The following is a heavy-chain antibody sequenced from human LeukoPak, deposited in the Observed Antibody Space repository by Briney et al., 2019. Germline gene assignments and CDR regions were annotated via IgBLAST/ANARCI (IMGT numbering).Heavy chain of an antibody. CDR3: ARDPRYCTSTSCYIYYYYGLDV. V-gene: IGHV3-74*01. Sequence: GGSLRLSCAASGFTFSSYWMHWVRQAPGKGLVWVSRINIDGSSTSYADSVKGRFTISRDNAKNTLFLQMNSLRAEDTAVYYCARDPRYCTSTSCYIYYYYGLDVWGQGTTVTVSS. CDR1: GFTFSSYW. CDR2: INIDGSST. J-gene: IGHJ6*02. D-gene: IGHD2-2*02.